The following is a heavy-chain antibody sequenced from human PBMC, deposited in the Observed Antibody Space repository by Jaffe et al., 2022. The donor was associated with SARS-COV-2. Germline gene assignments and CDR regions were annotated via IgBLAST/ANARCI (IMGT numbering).Heavy chain of an antibody. V-gene: IGHV4-61*02. CDR1: GGSISSGSYY. CDR3: AREGVLLWFGPWDY. CDR2: IYTSGST. J-gene: IGHJ4*02. D-gene: IGHD3-10*01. Sequence: QVQLQESGPGLVKPSQTLSLTCTVSGGSISSGSYYWSWIRQPAGKGLEWIGRIYTSGSTNYNPSLKSRVTISVDTSKNQFSLKLSSVTAADTAVYYCAREGVLLWFGPWDYWGQGTLVTVSS.